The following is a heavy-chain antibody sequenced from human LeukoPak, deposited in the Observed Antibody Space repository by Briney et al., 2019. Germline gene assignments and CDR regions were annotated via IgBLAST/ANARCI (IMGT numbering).Heavy chain of an antibody. V-gene: IGHV5-51*01. Sequence: GESLKISCKGSGYIFTDYWIGWVRQMPGKGLEWMGIIYPGDSDTRSSPSFQGQVTISADKSISTAYLQWSSLKASDTAMYYCARHLRLWQNWFDPWGQGTLVTVSS. CDR2: IYPGDSDT. J-gene: IGHJ5*02. CDR3: ARHLRLWQNWFDP. D-gene: IGHD5-18*01. CDR1: GYIFTDYW.